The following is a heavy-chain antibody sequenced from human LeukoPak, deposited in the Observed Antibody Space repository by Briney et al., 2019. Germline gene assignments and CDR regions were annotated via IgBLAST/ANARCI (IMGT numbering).Heavy chain of an antibody. D-gene: IGHD2-15*01. J-gene: IGHJ5*02. CDR3: ARDLMIEYCSGGSCYSAFS. CDR2: ISRSGSTI. Sequence: GGSLRLSCAASGLTFSSYEMNWVRQAPGKELEWVSYISRSGSTIYYADSVKGRFTISRDNAKNSLYLQMNSLRAEDTAVYYCARDLMIEYCSGGSCYSAFSWGQGTLVTVSS. V-gene: IGHV3-48*03. CDR1: GLTFSSYE.